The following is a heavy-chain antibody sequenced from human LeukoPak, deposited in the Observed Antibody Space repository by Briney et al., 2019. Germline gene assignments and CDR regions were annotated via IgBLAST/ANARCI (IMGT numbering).Heavy chain of an antibody. CDR1: GGSIGSYY. CDR3: ARDRWEPDY. CDR2: IYYGGST. D-gene: IGHD1-26*01. J-gene: IGHJ4*02. Sequence: SETLSLTCTVSGGSIGSYYWSWIRQPPGKGLEWIGYIYYGGSTNYNPSLKSRVTISVDTSKNQFSLKLSSVTAADTAVYYCARDRWEPDYWGQGTLVTVSS. V-gene: IGHV4-59*01.